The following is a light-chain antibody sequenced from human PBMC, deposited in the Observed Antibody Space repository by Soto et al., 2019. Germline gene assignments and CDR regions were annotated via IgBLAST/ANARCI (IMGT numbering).Light chain of an antibody. CDR1: QFLSSY. CDR3: HQRNK. Sequence: EVVLTQSPATLSLAPRERATLSCRASQFLSSYLAWYQQKPGQPPRLLIYDTSNRATGIPARFSGSRPGTDFTLTISSLEPEDFGVYFCHQRNKFGQATRLEIK. J-gene: IGKJ5*01. V-gene: IGKV3-11*01. CDR2: DTS.